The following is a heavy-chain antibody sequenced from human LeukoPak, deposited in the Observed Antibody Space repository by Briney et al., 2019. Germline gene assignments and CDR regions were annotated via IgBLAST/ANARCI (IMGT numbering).Heavy chain of an antibody. D-gene: IGHD3-10*01. J-gene: IGHJ6*02. CDR3: ARGLWFGELSPYYYGMDV. CDR1: GFTFSDHY. V-gene: IGHV3-72*01. CDR2: TRNKANSYTT. Sequence: GGSLRLSCAASGFTFSDHYMDWVRQAPGKGLEWVGRTRNKANSYTTEYAASVKGRFTISRDDSKNSLYLQMNSLKTEDTAVYYCARGLWFGELSPYYYGMDVWGQGTTVTVSS.